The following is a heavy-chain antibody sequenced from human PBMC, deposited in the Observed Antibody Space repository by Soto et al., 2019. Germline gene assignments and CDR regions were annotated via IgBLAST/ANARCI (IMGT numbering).Heavy chain of an antibody. V-gene: IGHV3-53*01. CDR1: EFTVSSNY. CDR2: IYSGGST. J-gene: IGHJ6*02. CDR3: AGRVGATNYGMDV. Sequence: LRLSCAASEFTVSSNYMNWVRQAPGKGLECVSTIYSGGSTYYADSVKGRFTISRDNSKNTLYLQTNNLRAEDTAVYYCAGRVGATNYGMDVWGQGTTVTVS. D-gene: IGHD1-26*01.